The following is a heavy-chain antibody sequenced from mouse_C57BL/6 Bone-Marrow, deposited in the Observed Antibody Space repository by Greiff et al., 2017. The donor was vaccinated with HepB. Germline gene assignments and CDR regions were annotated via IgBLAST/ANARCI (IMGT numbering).Heavy chain of an antibody. V-gene: IGHV14-4*01. Sequence: VQLQQSGAELVRPGASVKLSCTASGFNIKDDYMHWVKQRPEQGLEWIGWIDPENGDTEYASKFQGKATITADTSSNTAYLQLSSLTSEDTAVYYCTTSITTVVATDFDYWGQGTTLTVSS. D-gene: IGHD1-1*01. J-gene: IGHJ2*01. CDR1: GFNIKDDY. CDR2: IDPENGDT. CDR3: TTSITTVVATDFDY.